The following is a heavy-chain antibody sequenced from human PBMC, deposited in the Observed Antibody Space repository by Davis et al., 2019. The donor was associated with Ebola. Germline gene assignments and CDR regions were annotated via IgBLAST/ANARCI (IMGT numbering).Heavy chain of an antibody. Sequence: GSLRLSCAVYGGSFSGYYWSWIRQPPGKGLEWIGYIYYSGSTNYNPSLKSRVTISVDTSKNQFSLKLSSVTAADTAVYYCARQRRGWLQFGVDYWGQGTLVTVSS. CDR3: ARQRRGWLQFGVDY. CDR1: GGSFSGYY. CDR2: IYYSGST. J-gene: IGHJ4*02. V-gene: IGHV4-59*08. D-gene: IGHD5-24*01.